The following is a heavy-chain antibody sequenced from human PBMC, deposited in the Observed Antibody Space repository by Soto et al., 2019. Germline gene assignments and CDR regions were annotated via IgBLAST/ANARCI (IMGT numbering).Heavy chain of an antibody. CDR3: ERHDFNDAFDI. V-gene: IGHV3-7*01. D-gene: IGHD2-21*02. J-gene: IGHJ3*02. Sequence: QPGGSLRLSCAASGFTFSSYWMSWVRQAPGKGLEWVANIKQDGSEKYYVDSVKGRFTISRDNAKNSLYLQMNSLRAEDTAVYYCERHDFNDAFDIWGQGTMVTVSS. CDR1: GFTFSSYW. CDR2: IKQDGSEK.